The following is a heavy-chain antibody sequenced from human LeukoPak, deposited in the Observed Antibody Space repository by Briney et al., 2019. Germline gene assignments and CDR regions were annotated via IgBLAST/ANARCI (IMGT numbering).Heavy chain of an antibody. D-gene: IGHD3-16*02. CDR1: GGSFSGYF. V-gene: IGHV4-34*01. CDR2: ITPSGST. CDR3: ARSNYVWGSYRPRQSDAFDI. Sequence: SETLSLTCVVYGGSFSGYFWSWIRQPPGKGLEWIGEITPSGSTNYSPSLKSRVSISIDTSKNQFSLKLSSVTAADTAVYYCARSNYVWGSYRPRQSDAFDIWGQGTMVTVSS. J-gene: IGHJ3*02.